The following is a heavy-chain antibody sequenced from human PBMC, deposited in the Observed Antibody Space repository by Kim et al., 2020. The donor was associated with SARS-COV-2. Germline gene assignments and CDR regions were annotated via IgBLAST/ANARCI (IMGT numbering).Heavy chain of an antibody. D-gene: IGHD2-2*01. J-gene: IGHJ6*01. CDR3: VRGPTGDYLQYAHYYYGM. CDR2: IHHNGKS. CDR1: GGSFSGYF. Sequence: SETLSLTCAVYGGSFSGYFWNWIRQTPDKRLEWIGEIHHNGKSNFNPSLKSRVSISVDTSKNQFSLRLTSLTVADSAVYYCVRGPTGDYLQYAHYYYGM. V-gene: IGHV4-34*01.